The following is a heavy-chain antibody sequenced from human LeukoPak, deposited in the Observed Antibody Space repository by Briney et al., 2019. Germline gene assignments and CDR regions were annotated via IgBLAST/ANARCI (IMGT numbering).Heavy chain of an antibody. D-gene: IGHD1-1*01. V-gene: IGHV3-7*04. CDR1: GFTFSSFW. CDR3: VRVPTNGYFDY. J-gene: IGHJ4*02. Sequence: GGSLRLSCAASGFTFSSFWMGWVRQAPGKGLEWVASIEYDESEIHYVDSVKGRFTISRDNAKNSLYLQMNRLRAEDTAVYFCVRVPTNGYFDYWGQGSLVTVSS. CDR2: IEYDESEI.